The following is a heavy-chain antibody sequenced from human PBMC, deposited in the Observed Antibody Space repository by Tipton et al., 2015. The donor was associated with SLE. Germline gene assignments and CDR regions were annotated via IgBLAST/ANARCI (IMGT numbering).Heavy chain of an antibody. V-gene: IGHV4-59*12. CDR2: IYYSGST. CDR3: ARGGSKHYDFWGRQMGPHAFDI. D-gene: IGHD3-3*01. J-gene: IGHJ3*02. CDR1: GGSISSYY. Sequence: TLSLTCTVSGGSISSYYWSWIRQPPGKGLEWIGYIYYSGSTNYSPSLKSRVTISVDTSKNQFSLKLSSVTAADTAVYYCARGGSKHYDFWGRQMGPHAFDIWGQETKVTVSS.